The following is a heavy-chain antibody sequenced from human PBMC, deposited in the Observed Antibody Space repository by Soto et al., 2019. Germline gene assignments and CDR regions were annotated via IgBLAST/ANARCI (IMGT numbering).Heavy chain of an antibody. CDR2: IYYSGST. D-gene: IGHD3-22*01. J-gene: IGHJ5*02. CDR3: ARSNYYDSSGYPNWFDP. CDR1: GCSVSSGSYY. Sequence: SETLSLPCPVSGCSVSSGSYYWSWIRQPPGKGLEWIGYIYYSGSTNYNPSLKSRVTISVDTSKNQFSPKLSSVTAADTAVYYCARSNYYDSSGYPNWFDPWGQGTLVTVSS. V-gene: IGHV4-61*01.